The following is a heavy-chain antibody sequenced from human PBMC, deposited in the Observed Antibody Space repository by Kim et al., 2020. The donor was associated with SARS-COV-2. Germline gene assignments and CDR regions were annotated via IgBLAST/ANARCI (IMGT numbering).Heavy chain of an antibody. CDR2: ISYDGSNK. V-gene: IGHV3-30*04. D-gene: IGHD4-17*01. CDR3: ARDAGDYSSYFDY. CDR1: GFTFSSYA. Sequence: GGSLRLSCAASGFTFSSYAMHWVRQAPGKGLEWVAVISYDGSNKYYADSVKGRFTISRDNSKNTLYLQMNSLRAEDTAVYYCARDAGDYSSYFDYWGQGTLVTVSS. J-gene: IGHJ4*02.